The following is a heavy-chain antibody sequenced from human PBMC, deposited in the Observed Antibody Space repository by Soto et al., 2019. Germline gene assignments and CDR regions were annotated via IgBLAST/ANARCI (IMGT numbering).Heavy chain of an antibody. CDR1: GFTVSSNY. V-gene: IGHV3-53*01. CDR2: IYSGGST. CDR3: ARGGDGYNPYYYYGMDV. J-gene: IGHJ6*02. Sequence: EVQLVESGGGLIQPGGPLRLSCAASGFTVSSNYMSWVRQAPGKGLEWVSVIYSGGSTYYADSVKGRFTISRDNSKNTLYLQMNSLRAEDTAVYYCARGGDGYNPYYYYGMDVWGQGTTVTVSS. D-gene: IGHD5-12*01.